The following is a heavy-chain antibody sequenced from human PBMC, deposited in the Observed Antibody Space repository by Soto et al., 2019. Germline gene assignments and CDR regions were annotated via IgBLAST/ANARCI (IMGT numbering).Heavy chain of an antibody. D-gene: IGHD3-10*01. CDR2: ISSSSSYI. CDR3: AREDDSSAVRGFDY. V-gene: IGHV3-21*01. Sequence: PGGSLRLSCAASGFTFSSYGMNWVRQAPGKGLEWVSSISSSSSYIYYADSVKGRFTISRDNAKNSLYLQMNSLRAEDTAVYYCAREDDSSAVRGFDYWGQGTLVTVSS. CDR1: GFTFSSYG. J-gene: IGHJ4*02.